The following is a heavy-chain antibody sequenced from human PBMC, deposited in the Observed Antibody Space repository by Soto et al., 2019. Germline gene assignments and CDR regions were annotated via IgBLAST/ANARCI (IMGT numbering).Heavy chain of an antibody. D-gene: IGHD2-15*01. CDR2: ISDSSSTT. CDR3: ARGRGLSTPYYYYIMDV. Sequence: VQLVESGGGLVQPGGSLRLSCAASGFTFSTYSMNWVRQAPGQGLEWVSYISDSSSTTYYTDSVKGRFTISRDNAKNSLYLQVNSLRDEDTAVYFCARGRGLSTPYYYYIMDVWGQGTTVTVSS. J-gene: IGHJ6*02. CDR1: GFTFSTYS. V-gene: IGHV3-48*02.